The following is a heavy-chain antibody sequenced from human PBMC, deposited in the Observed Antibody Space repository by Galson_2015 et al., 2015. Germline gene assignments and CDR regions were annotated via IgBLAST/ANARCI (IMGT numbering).Heavy chain of an antibody. CDR3: ARGPDSTYVTSLYYCCYYGMDV. CDR1: GYTFTGYY. D-gene: IGHD4-11*01. J-gene: IGHJ6*02. Sequence: SVKVSCKASGYTFTGYYMHWVRQAPGQGLEWMGWINPNSGGTNYAQKFQGWVTMTRDTSISTAYMELSRLRSDDTAVYYCARGPDSTYVTSLYYCCYYGMDVWGQGTTVTVSS. V-gene: IGHV1-2*04. CDR2: INPNSGGT.